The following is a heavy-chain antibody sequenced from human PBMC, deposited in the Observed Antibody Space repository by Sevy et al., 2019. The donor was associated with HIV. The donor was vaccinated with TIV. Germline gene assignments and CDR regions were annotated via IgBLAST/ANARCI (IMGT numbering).Heavy chain of an antibody. D-gene: IGHD2-2*01. CDR2: ISSSSSYI. CDR3: VSQYCSSTSCYCVY. CDR1: GFTFSSYS. J-gene: IGHJ4*02. V-gene: IGHV3-21*01. Sequence: GALRLSCAASGFTFSSYSMNWVRQAPGKGLEWVSSISSSSSYIYYADSVKGRFTISRDNAKNSLYLQMNSPRAEDTAVYYCVSQYCSSTSCYCVYWGQGTLVTVSS.